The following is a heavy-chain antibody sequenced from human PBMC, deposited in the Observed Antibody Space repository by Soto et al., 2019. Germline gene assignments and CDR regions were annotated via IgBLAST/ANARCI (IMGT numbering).Heavy chain of an antibody. J-gene: IGHJ6*02. CDR1: GLTFSNLA. CDR2: ITGNGATT. Sequence: PGGSLRLSCVASGLTFSNLAMSWVRQIQGKGLEWVAAITGNGATTQYADSVKGRFTISRDNSKSTLYLQMNSLRGEDTAVYYCAKTPYDYYYYGMDVWGQGTTVTVSS. D-gene: IGHD3-3*01. V-gene: IGHV3-23*01. CDR3: AKTPYDYYYYGMDV.